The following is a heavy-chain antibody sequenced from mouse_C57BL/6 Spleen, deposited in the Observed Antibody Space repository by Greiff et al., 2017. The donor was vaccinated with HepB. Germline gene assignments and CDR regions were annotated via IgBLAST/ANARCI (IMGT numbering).Heavy chain of an antibody. V-gene: IGHV1-64*01. J-gene: IGHJ1*03. Sequence: QVQLQQSGAELVKPGASVKLSCKASGYTFTSYWMHWVKQRPGQGLEWIGMIHPNSGSTNYNEKFKSKATLTVDKSSSTAYMQLSSLTSEDSAVYYCAAFITTVVHWYFDVWGTGTTVTVSS. CDR2: IHPNSGST. CDR1: GYTFTSYW. D-gene: IGHD1-1*01. CDR3: AAFITTVVHWYFDV.